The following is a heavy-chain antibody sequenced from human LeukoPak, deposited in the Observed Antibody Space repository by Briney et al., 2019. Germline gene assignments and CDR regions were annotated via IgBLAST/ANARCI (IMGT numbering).Heavy chain of an antibody. D-gene: IGHD3-10*01. V-gene: IGHV4-4*07. CDR1: GGSISTDY. CDR2: IYTSGST. J-gene: IGHJ4*02. CDR3: ASDFGY. Sequence: SETLSLTCTDSGGSISTDYWTWIRQPAGKGLEWIGLIYTSGSTNYNPSLKSRVTMSLDTSKNQFSLKLTSVTAADTAVYYCASDFGYWGQGTLVTVSS.